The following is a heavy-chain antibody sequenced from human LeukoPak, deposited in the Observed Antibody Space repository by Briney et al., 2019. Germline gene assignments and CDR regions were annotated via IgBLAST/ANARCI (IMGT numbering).Heavy chain of an antibody. D-gene: IGHD1-26*01. CDR1: GYTFISYG. V-gene: IGHV1-18*01. CDR2: ISPYTTKT. J-gene: IGHJ6*03. CDR3: AREGGVGPTAPPDYYSYQMDV. Sequence: ASVKVSCKASGYTFISYGITWVRQAPGQGLEWMGWISPYTTKTNYAQSLQGRVTMTTDTSTSTAYMEMRSLRSDDTAVYYCAREGGVGPTAPPDYYSYQMDVWGKGTTVTVSS.